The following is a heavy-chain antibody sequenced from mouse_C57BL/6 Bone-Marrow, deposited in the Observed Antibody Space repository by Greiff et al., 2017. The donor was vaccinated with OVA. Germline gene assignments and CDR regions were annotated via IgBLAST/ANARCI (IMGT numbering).Heavy chain of an antibody. Sequence: EVQLQESGGGLVQPGGSLKLSCAASGFTFSDYGMAWVRQAPRKGPEWVAFISNLAYSIYYADTVTGRFTISRENAKNTLYLEMSSLRSEDTAMYYCAREAYYSNFYAMDYWGQGTSVTVSS. D-gene: IGHD2-5*01. V-gene: IGHV5-15*01. CDR1: GFTFSDYG. J-gene: IGHJ4*01. CDR3: AREAYYSNFYAMDY. CDR2: ISNLAYSI.